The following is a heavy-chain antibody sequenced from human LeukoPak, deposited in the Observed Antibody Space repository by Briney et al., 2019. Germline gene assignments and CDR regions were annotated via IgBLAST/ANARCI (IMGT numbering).Heavy chain of an antibody. J-gene: IGHJ6*03. CDR2: IKQDGSER. V-gene: IGHV3-7*01. D-gene: IGHD4-17*01. CDR1: EFTFSDYW. CDR3: ARRSTVTPYDFYYMDV. Sequence: GGPLRLSCAASEFTFSDYWMSWVRQAPGKGLEWVANIKQDGSERYYVDSVKGRFTISRNNANNLLFLQMDSLRADDTAVYYCARRSTVTPYDFYYMDVWGKGTTVIVSS.